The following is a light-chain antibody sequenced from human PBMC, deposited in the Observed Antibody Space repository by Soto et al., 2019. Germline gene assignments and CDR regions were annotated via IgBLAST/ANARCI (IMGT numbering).Light chain of an antibody. CDR3: QQRSNWPT. J-gene: IGKJ4*01. V-gene: IGKV3-11*01. Sequence: EIVLTQSPATLSLSPGERATLYCRASQSVSSYLAWYQQKTGQAPRLLIYDSSNRATGIPARFSGSGSGTDFTLTISSPEPEGVAVYYCQQRSNWPTFGGGTKVEIK. CDR2: DSS. CDR1: QSVSSY.